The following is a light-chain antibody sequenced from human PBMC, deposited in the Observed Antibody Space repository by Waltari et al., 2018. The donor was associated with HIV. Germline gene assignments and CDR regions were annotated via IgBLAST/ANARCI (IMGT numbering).Light chain of an antibody. J-gene: IGKJ2*01. CDR1: QSLVYSDGNTY. CDR3: MQGSYWPYT. CDR2: KIS. Sequence: DIVMTQSPLSLPVALGQPASISCRSSQSLVYSDGNTYVNWIQQRPGQSPRRLIYKISARDSGVPDRFSGSGSVSDFTLKISRVEAEDVGVYYCMQGSYWPYTFGQGTKLEIK. V-gene: IGKV2-30*01.